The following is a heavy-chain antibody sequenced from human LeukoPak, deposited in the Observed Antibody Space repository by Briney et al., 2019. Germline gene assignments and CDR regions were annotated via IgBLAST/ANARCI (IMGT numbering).Heavy chain of an antibody. CDR2: ISYDGSNK. D-gene: IGHD2-2*01. J-gene: IGHJ6*04. V-gene: IGHV3-30*18. CDR3: AKDPSPLYCSSTSCSPYGMDV. Sequence: GGSLRLSCAASGFTFSSYAMHWVRQAQGKGLEWVAVISYDGSNKYYADSVKGRFTISRDNSKNTLYLQMTSLRAEDTAVYYCAKDPSPLYCSSTSCSPYGMDVWGKGTTVTVSS. CDR1: GFTFSSYA.